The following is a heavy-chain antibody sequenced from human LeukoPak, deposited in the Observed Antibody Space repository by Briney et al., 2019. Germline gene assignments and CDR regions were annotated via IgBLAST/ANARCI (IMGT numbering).Heavy chain of an antibody. Sequence: SETLSLTCTVSGGSISSSSAYWGWIRQPPGKGLEWIGSIYYSKNTYYNPSLKSRVTISADTSKNQYSLTLGSVSATDTAVYYCVSARGFSYGYFDYWGQGTLVTVSS. CDR1: GGSISSSSAY. D-gene: IGHD5-18*01. J-gene: IGHJ4*02. CDR3: VSARGFSYGYFDY. CDR2: IYYSKNT. V-gene: IGHV4-39*01.